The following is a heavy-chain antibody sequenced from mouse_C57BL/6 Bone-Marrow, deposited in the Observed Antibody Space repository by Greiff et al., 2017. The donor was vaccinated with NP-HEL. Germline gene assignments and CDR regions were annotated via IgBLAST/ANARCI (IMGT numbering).Heavy chain of an antibody. CDR1: GYSITSGYY. Sequence: EVKLLESGPGLVKPSQSLSLTCSVTGYSITSGYYWNWIRQFPGNKLEWMGYISYDGSNNYNPSLKNRISITRDTSKNQFFLKLNSVTTEDTATYYCARDSDSSRFAYWGQGTLVTVSA. D-gene: IGHD3-2*02. V-gene: IGHV3-6*01. J-gene: IGHJ3*01. CDR3: ARDSDSSRFAY. CDR2: ISYDGSN.